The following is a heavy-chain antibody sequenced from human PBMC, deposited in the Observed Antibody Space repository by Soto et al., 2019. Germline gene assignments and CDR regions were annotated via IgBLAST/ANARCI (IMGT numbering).Heavy chain of an antibody. CDR3: ARSAGGNSFFEY. CDR1: GGSISSSNW. Sequence: QVQLQESGPGLVKPSGTLSLTCAVSGGSISSSNWWSWVRQSPGKGLEWIGEICHGGTTNYNPSLKSRVTISVDKSKDQFSLKLTSVTAADTAVYYCARSAGGNSFFEYWGQGTLVTVSS. V-gene: IGHV4-4*02. CDR2: ICHGGTT. J-gene: IGHJ4*02. D-gene: IGHD2-21*02.